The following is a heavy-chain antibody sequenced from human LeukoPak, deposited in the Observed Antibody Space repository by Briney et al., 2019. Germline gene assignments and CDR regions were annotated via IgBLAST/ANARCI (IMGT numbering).Heavy chain of an antibody. V-gene: IGHV1-2*02. D-gene: IGHD1/OR15-1a*01. CDR3: ARDTNGNNFEY. CDR1: GYTFTSYA. CDR2: INPNSGGT. J-gene: IGHJ4*02. Sequence: ASVKVSCKASGYTFTSYAMNWVRQAPGQGLEWMGWINPNSGGTNYAQKFRGRVTMTWDTSISTAYMELSRLRSDDTAVYYCARDTNGNNFEYWGQGTLVTVSS.